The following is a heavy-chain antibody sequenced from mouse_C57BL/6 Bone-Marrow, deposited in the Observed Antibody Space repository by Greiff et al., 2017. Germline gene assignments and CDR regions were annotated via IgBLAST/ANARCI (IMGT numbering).Heavy chain of an antibody. Sequence: VQLQQSGPELVKPGASVKISCKASGYAFSSSWMNWVKQRPGKGLEWIGRIYPGDGDTNYNGKFKGKATLTADKSSSTAYMQLSSLTSEDSAVYFCARSGYDGYYHYYAMDYWGQGTSVTVSS. CDR3: ARSGYDGYYHYYAMDY. D-gene: IGHD2-3*01. J-gene: IGHJ4*01. CDR1: GYAFSSSW. V-gene: IGHV1-82*01. CDR2: IYPGDGDT.